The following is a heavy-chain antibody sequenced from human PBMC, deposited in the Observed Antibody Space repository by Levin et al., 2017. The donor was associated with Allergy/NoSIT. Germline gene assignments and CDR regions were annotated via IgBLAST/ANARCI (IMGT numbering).Heavy chain of an antibody. J-gene: IGHJ6*02. CDR1: GGSISTSSYY. V-gene: IGHV4-39*07. D-gene: IGHD2-8*01. CDR3: AREEMVHEIQYYYGIDV. CDR2: IYFSGST. Sequence: PGGSLRLSCTVSGGSISTSSYYWGWIRQPPGKGLEWIGNIYFSGSTYYTPSLRSRVTISVDTSKNQFSLRLSSVTAADTAVYYCAREEMVHEIQYYYGIDVWGQGTTVTVSS.